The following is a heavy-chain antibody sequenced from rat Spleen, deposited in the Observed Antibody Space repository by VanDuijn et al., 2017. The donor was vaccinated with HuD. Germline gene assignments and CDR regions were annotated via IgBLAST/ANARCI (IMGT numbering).Heavy chain of an antibody. J-gene: IGHJ3*01. CDR2: ISYDGSRT. D-gene: IGHD1-1*01. CDR1: GFTLSDHF. V-gene: IGHV5-29*01. Sequence: EVQLVESDGDLVQPGRSLKLSCAASGFTLSDHFMAWVRQTPTKGLEWVATISYDGSRTYYRDSVKGRFTISRDNAETTLSLQMDSLRSEDTATYFCVRPAGTVVPNWFVYWGQGTLVTVSS. CDR3: VRPAGTVVPNWFVY.